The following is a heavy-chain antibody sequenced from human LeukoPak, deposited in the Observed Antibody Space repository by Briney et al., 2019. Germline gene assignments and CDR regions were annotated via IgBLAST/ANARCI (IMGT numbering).Heavy chain of an antibody. D-gene: IGHD2-15*01. J-gene: IGHJ4*02. CDR2: ISSSGSTI. Sequence: PGGSLRLSCAASGFTFSDYYMSWIRQAPGKGLEWVSYISSSGSTIYYADSVKGRFTISRDNAKNSLYLQMNSLRAEDTAVYYCDSLCGGSCYRGYYFDYGGQGTLVTVSS. V-gene: IGHV3-11*01. CDR1: GFTFSDYY. CDR3: DSLCGGSCYRGYYFDY.